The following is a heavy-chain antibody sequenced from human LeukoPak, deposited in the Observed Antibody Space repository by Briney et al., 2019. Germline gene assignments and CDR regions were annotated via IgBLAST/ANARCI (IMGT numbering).Heavy chain of an antibody. D-gene: IGHD3-3*01. CDR2: ISAGGGGT. Sequence: PGGSLRLSCAASGFTFSSYAMSWVRQAPGKGLEWVSCISAGGGGTYYADSVKGRFTISRDNSKNTLYLQMNSLRAEDTAVYYCAKDRANSYTYYDFWSGFGFYASNWGQGTLVTVSS. CDR1: GFTFSSYA. CDR3: AKDRANSYTYYDFWSGFGFYASN. V-gene: IGHV3-23*01. J-gene: IGHJ4*02.